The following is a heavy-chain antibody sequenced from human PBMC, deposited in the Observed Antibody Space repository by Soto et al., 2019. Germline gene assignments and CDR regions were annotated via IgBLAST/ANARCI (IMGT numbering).Heavy chain of an antibody. D-gene: IGHD6-13*01. CDR2: IDPSDSYT. CDR1: GYSFTSYW. V-gene: IGHV5-10-1*01. CDR3: ARHGIADYGMDV. Sequence: GESLKIPCKGSGYSFTSYWISWVRQMPGKGLEWMGRIDPSDSYTNYSPSFQGHVTISADKSISTAYLQWSSLKASDTAMYYCARHGIADYGMDVWGQGTTVTVSS. J-gene: IGHJ6*02.